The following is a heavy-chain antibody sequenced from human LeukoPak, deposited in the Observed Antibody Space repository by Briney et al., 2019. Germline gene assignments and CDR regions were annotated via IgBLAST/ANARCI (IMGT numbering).Heavy chain of an antibody. Sequence: RGESLQISCQISGYKFVSYWIGWERQLPGKGLEGMGIIFPGDSDTRYSPSFQGQVTISADKSISTAYPQWSSLKASDTAMYYCARTSGYDFWSGYPGRGEDFDYWGQGTLVTVSS. J-gene: IGHJ4*02. CDR3: ARTSGYDFWSGYPGRGEDFDY. D-gene: IGHD3-3*01. V-gene: IGHV5-51*01. CDR2: IFPGDSDT. CDR1: GYKFVSYW.